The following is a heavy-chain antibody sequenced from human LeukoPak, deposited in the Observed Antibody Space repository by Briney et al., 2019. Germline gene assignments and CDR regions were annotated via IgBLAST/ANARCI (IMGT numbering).Heavy chain of an antibody. D-gene: IGHD6-19*01. V-gene: IGHV4-61*02. J-gene: IGHJ4*02. CDR1: GGSISSGSYY. CDR3: ARGTGAVAGTDFDY. CDR2: IYTSGST. Sequence: KPSQTLSLTCTVSGGSISSGSYYWSWIRQPAGKGLEWIGRIYTSGSTNYNPSLKSRVTISVDTSKNQFSLKLSSVTAADTAVYYCARGTGAVAGTDFDYWGQGTLVTVSS.